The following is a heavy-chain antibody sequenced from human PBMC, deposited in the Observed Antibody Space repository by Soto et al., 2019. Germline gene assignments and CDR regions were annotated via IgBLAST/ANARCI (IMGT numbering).Heavy chain of an antibody. J-gene: IGHJ6*02. CDR2: MYSGGST. Sequence: EVQLVESGGGLIQPWGSLRLSCAASGFTVISTYMSWVRQAPGKGLEWVSFMYSGGSTYYADSVKGRFTISRDNLKNTLYLQMNSLRVDDTAVYYCARGGQVRGGMDFWGQGTTVTGAS. CDR1: GFTVISTY. V-gene: IGHV3-53*01. CDR3: ARGGQVRGGMDF.